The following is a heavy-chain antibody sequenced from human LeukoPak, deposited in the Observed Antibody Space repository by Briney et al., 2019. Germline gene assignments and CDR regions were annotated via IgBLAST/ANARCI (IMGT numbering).Heavy chain of an antibody. J-gene: IGHJ4*02. CDR1: GFTFSGYG. Sequence: GGSLRLSCAASGFTFSGYGMHWVRQAPGKGLEWVAVISYDGSNKYYADSVKGRFTISRDNSKNTLYLQMNSLRAEDTAVYYCAKDAPRQWLTLDYWGQGTLVTVSS. V-gene: IGHV3-30*18. CDR3: AKDAPRQWLTLDY. D-gene: IGHD6-19*01. CDR2: ISYDGSNK.